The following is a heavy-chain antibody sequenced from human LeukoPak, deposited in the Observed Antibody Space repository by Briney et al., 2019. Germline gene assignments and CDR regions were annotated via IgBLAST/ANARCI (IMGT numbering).Heavy chain of an antibody. V-gene: IGHV3-21*01. J-gene: IGHJ3*02. D-gene: IGHD1-26*01. CDR2: ISSSSIYI. Sequence: GGSLRLSCAGSGFTFSSYSMRWARQAPGKGLEWVSSISSSSIYIYYADSLKGRFTISRDNAKNSLTLQMNSLRAEDTAVYYCARGRQNSGSYSDAFDIWGQGTVVTVSS. CDR3: ARGRQNSGSYSDAFDI. CDR1: GFTFSSYS.